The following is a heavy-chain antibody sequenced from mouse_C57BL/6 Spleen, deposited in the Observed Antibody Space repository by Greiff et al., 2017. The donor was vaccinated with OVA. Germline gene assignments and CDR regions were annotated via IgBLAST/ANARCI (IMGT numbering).Heavy chain of an antibody. D-gene: IGHD2-10*02. CDR3: ARFTPPSKYFDY. V-gene: IGHV1-64*01. CDR2: IHPSSGCT. CDR1: GYTFTSYW. J-gene: IGHJ2*01. Sequence: QVQLKQPGAELVKPGASVKLSCKASGYTFTSYWMHWVKQTPGQGLEWIGTIHPSSGCTNYNEKFKSKATLTVDKSSSTAYLQLSSLTSEDSAVFYCARFTPPSKYFDYWGQGTTLTVSS.